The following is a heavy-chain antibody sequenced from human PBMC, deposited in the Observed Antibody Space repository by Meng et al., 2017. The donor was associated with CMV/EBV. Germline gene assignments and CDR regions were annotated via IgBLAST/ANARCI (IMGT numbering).Heavy chain of an antibody. CDR2: TYYRSKWYN. Sequence: LRLSCAISGDSVSSNSAAWNWIRQSPSRGLEWPGRTYYRSKWYNDYAVSVKSRITINPDTSKNQFSLQLNSVTPEDTAVYYCARVYSGYGEYYFDYWGQGTLVTVSS. CDR1: GDSVSSNSAA. CDR3: ARVYSGYGEYYFDY. D-gene: IGHD5-12*01. J-gene: IGHJ4*02. V-gene: IGHV6-1*01.